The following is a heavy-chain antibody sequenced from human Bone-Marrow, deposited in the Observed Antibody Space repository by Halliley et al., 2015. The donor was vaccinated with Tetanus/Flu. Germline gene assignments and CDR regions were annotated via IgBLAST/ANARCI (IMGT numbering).Heavy chain of an antibody. CDR1: GFTFSTYA. J-gene: IGHJ4*02. CDR3: AKEPNEGLLWLAEIPSYFGN. CDR2: ISGSGDNT. D-gene: IGHD3-10*01. Sequence: AASGFTFSTYAMTWVRQAPGKGLEWVATISGSGDNTYYAESVKGRFTISRDNSKNTLYLQMHSLGAEDTAEYYCAKEPNEGLLWLAEIPSYFGNWGQGTRVTVSS. V-gene: IGHV3-23*01.